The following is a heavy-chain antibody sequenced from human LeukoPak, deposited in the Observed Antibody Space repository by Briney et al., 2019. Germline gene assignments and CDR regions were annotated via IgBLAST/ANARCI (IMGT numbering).Heavy chain of an antibody. D-gene: IGHD3-16*01. CDR3: ARGGGLDV. CDR1: GLTFSNYA. V-gene: IGHV3-7*03. J-gene: IGHJ6*02. Sequence: GGSLRLSCAASGLTFSNYAMSWVRQAPGKGLEWVASINHNGNVNYYVDSVKGRFTISRDNAKNSLYLQMSNLRAEDTAVYFCARGGGLDVWGQGATVTVSS. CDR2: INHNGNVN.